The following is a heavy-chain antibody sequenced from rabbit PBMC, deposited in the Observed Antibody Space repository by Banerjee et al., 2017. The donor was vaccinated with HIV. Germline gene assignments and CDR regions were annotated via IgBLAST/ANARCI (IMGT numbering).Heavy chain of an antibody. CDR3: ARDLAGVIGWNFNL. CDR2: IAGGSSGNT. Sequence: QSLEESGGDLVKPGASLTLTCTASGFDLSSSYWICWVRQAPGKGLEWIACIAGGSSGNTVYANWAKGRFTISKTSSTTVTLQMTSLTVADTATYFCARDLAGVIGWNFNLWGPGTLVTVS. CDR1: GFDLSSSYW. J-gene: IGHJ4*01. V-gene: IGHV1S40*01. D-gene: IGHD4-1*01.